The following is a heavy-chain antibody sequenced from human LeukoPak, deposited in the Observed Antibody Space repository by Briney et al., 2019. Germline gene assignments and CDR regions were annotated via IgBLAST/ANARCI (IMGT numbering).Heavy chain of an antibody. D-gene: IGHD4-17*01. Sequence: PGGSLRLSCAASGFTFSSYSMNWVRRAPGKGLEWVSYISSSSSTIYYADSVKGRFTISRDNAKNSLYLQMNSLRTEDTAVYYCAKGGATVTRYVDQWGQGTLVTVSS. J-gene: IGHJ4*02. CDR3: AKGGATVTRYVDQ. V-gene: IGHV3-48*01. CDR2: ISSSSSTI. CDR1: GFTFSSYS.